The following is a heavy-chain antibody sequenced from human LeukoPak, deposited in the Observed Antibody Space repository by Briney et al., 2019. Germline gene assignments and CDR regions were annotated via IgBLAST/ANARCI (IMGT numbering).Heavy chain of an antibody. CDR1: GFTVNSNY. CDR2: IYSNT. Sequence: GGSLRLSCAASGFTVNSNYMTWVRQAPGKGLEWVSSIYSNTYYVDSVKGRFTISRDNSENTLYLRMDSLRVEDTAVYYCARRGDGGRAFDIWGQGTMVTVSS. D-gene: IGHD2-21*02. J-gene: IGHJ3*02. V-gene: IGHV3-66*01. CDR3: ARRGDGGRAFDI.